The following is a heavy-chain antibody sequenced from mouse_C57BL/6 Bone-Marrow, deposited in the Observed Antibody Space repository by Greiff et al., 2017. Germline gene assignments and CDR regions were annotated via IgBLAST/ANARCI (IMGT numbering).Heavy chain of an antibody. D-gene: IGHD2-10*01. Sequence: QVQLQQPGAELVRPGSSVKLSCKASGYTFTSYWMDWVKQRPGQGLEWIGNIYPSDSETHYNQKFKDKATLTVDKSSSTAYMQLSSLTSEDSAVYYCARTSSYYGNNGGFAYWGQGTLVTVAA. V-gene: IGHV1-61*01. CDR1: GYTFTSYW. CDR2: IYPSDSET. CDR3: ARTSSYYGNNGGFAY. J-gene: IGHJ3*01.